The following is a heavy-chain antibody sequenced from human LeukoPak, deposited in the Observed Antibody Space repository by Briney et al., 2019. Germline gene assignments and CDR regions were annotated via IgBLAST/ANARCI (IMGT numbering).Heavy chain of an antibody. J-gene: IGHJ5*02. V-gene: IGHV3-30*02. Sequence: GGSLRLSSAASGFTFSSHGMHWVRQAPGKGLEWVAFIRYDGSNKYYADSVKGRFTTSRDNAKNALNLQRNSRRAEDTAVYYWGRWLSGTGAPPPWGQGTLVTVSS. D-gene: IGHD1-14*01. CDR3: GRWLSGTGAPPP. CDR2: IRYDGSNK. CDR1: GFTFSSHG.